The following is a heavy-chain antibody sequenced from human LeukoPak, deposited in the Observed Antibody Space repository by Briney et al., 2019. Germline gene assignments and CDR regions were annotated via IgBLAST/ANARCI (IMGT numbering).Heavy chain of an antibody. CDR1: GYTFTSYA. Sequence: ASVKVSCKASGYTFTSYAIQWVRQAPGQRLEWMGWILTGNGNTKYSQKFQDRVTITRNTSASTVYMELSSLRSEDTAVYYCARAACTWSCFDYWGQGILVTISS. V-gene: IGHV1-3*04. D-gene: IGHD2-2*01. CDR3: ARAACTWSCFDY. CDR2: ILTGNGNT. J-gene: IGHJ4*02.